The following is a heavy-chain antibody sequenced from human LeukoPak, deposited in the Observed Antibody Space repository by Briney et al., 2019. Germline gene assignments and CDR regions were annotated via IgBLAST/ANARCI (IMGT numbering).Heavy chain of an antibody. Sequence: GGSLRLSCAASGFTFSSYSMNWVRQAPGKGLEWVSSISSSSSYIYYADSVKGRFTISRDNAKNSLYLQMNSLGAEDTAVYYCARRYCSSTSCYYFDYWGQGTLVTVSS. V-gene: IGHV3-21*01. J-gene: IGHJ4*02. CDR1: GFTFSSYS. D-gene: IGHD2-2*01. CDR3: ARRYCSSTSCYYFDY. CDR2: ISSSSSYI.